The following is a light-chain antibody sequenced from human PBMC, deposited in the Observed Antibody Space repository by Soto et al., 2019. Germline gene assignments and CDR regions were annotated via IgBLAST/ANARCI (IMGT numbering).Light chain of an antibody. CDR2: RAS. CDR3: QQYNNCFFT. J-gene: IGKJ3*01. V-gene: IGKV1-5*03. CDR1: QSISSW. Sequence: DIQMTQSPSTLSASVGDRVNITCRASQSISSWLAWYQQKPGKAPKLLIYRASYLQRGVPSRFSGSGSRTAFTLTISSLQTDDIASYYCQQYNNCFFTFGPGTKVDVK.